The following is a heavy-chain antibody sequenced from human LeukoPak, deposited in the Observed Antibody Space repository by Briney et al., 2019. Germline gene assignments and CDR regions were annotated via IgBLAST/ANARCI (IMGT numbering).Heavy chain of an antibody. D-gene: IGHD4-23*01. V-gene: IGHV1-2*02. CDR3: ARVGGTTVVDAFDI. J-gene: IGHJ3*02. CDR2: INPNSGGT. Sequence: ASVKVSCKASGYTFTGYYMHWVRQAPGQGLEWMGWINPNSGGTNYAQKFQGRVTMTRDTSISTAYMELSRLRSDDTAVYYRARVGGTTVVDAFDIWGQGTMVTVSS. CDR1: GYTFTGYY.